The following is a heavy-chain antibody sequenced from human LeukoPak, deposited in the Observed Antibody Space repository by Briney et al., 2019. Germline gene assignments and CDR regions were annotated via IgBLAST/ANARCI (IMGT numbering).Heavy chain of an antibody. Sequence: ASVKVSCKASGYTFSDYHIHWVRQAPGQGLEWMGWMNPNSGNTGYAQKFQGRVTMTRNPSISTAYMELSSLNSADTAVYYCARESGFYGSGSRYWGQGTLVTVSS. D-gene: IGHD3-10*01. CDR1: GYTFSDYH. J-gene: IGHJ4*02. V-gene: IGHV1-8*02. CDR2: MNPNSGNT. CDR3: ARESGFYGSGSRY.